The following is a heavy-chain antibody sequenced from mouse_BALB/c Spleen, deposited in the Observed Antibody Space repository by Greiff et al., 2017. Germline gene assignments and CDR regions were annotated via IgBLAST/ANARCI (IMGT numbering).Heavy chain of an antibody. CDR2: INPSTGYT. CDR1: GYTFTSYW. J-gene: IGHJ2*01. Sequence: QVQLQQSGAELVRSGASVKLSCTASGYTFTSYWMHWVKQRPGQGLEWIGYINPSTGYTEYNQKFKDKATLTADKSSSTAYMQLSSLTSEDSAVYYCARTSRYYGSSYFDYWGQGTTLTVSS. V-gene: IGHV1S26*01. CDR3: ARTSRYYGSSYFDY. D-gene: IGHD1-1*01.